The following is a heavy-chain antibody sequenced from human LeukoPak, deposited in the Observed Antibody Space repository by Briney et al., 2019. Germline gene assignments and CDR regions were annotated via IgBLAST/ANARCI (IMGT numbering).Heavy chain of an antibody. CDR3: TRLSENMATATPAFDF. D-gene: IGHD5-24*01. Sequence: GGSLRLSCEASWFTFSGSGVHWVRQASRKGLEWVGRIRSKANSYATAYAASVKGRFTISRDDSKNTAYLQMNSLKTEDTAVYFCTRLSENMATATPAFDFWGQGTLVTVSS. CDR2: IRSKANSYAT. CDR1: WFTFSGSG. J-gene: IGHJ4*02. V-gene: IGHV3-73*01.